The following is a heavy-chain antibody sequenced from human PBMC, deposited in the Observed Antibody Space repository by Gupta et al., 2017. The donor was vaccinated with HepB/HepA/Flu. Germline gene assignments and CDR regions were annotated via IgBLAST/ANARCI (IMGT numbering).Heavy chain of an antibody. CDR3: EKDVRAGWELPLLCDY. Sequence: QVQLVESGGSVVQPGRSLRLSCPAPRCTFSSYGMHWVRQAPGKGLEWVAVISYDGSKKYYADSVKGRFTITRDNSKNTLYLQMNSLRAEDTAVYYCEKDVRAGWELPLLCDYWGQGSWGTVSA. CDR1: RCTFSSYG. CDR2: ISYDGSKK. J-gene: IGHJ4*02. D-gene: IGHD1-26*01. V-gene: IGHV3-30*18.